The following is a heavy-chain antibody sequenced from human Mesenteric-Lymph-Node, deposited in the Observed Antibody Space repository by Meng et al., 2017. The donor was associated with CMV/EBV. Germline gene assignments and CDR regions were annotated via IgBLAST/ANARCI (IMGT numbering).Heavy chain of an antibody. D-gene: IGHD2-21*01. V-gene: IGHV1-69*10. Sequence: SVKVSCKASGGTFSSYAISWVRQAPGQGLEWMGGIIPILGIANYAQKFQGRVTITADKSTGTAYMELRNLRSDDTAVYYCARDIQYIYDYWGQGVLVTVSS. CDR3: ARDIQYIYDY. J-gene: IGHJ4*02. CDR2: IIPILGIA. CDR1: GGTFSSYA.